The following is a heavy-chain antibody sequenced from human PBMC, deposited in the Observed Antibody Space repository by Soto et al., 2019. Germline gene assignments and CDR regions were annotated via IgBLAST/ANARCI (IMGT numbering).Heavy chain of an antibody. CDR1: GFSLSTSGVG. CDR2: VYWDDDK. Sequence: QITLKESGPTLVKPTQTLTLTCTFSGFSLSTSGVGVGWIRQPPGKGWECLALVYWDDDKRYSPSMKSRLTITKDTSKNQVVLTMTNVDPADTATYYCAHTQAIVVIVAEDEYFQQWGQGTLVTVSS. J-gene: IGHJ1*01. V-gene: IGHV2-5*02. CDR3: AHTQAIVVIVAEDEYFQQ. D-gene: IGHD3-22*01.